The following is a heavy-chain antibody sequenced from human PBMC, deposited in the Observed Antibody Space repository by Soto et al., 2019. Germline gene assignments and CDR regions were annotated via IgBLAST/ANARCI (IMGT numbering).Heavy chain of an antibody. CDR1: GYTFTSYA. Sequence: QVQLVQSGAEEKKPGASVKVSCKASGYTFTSYAMHWVRQAPGQRLEWMGWINDGNGNTKYSQKFQGRVTITRDTPASTAYMELSSLRSEDTAVYSCARSIVVVTALDYWGQGTLVTVSS. CDR2: INDGNGNT. CDR3: ARSIVVVTALDY. D-gene: IGHD2-21*02. J-gene: IGHJ4*02. V-gene: IGHV1-3*05.